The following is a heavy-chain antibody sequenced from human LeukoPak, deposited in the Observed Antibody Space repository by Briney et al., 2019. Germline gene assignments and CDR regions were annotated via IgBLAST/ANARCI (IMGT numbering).Heavy chain of an antibody. V-gene: IGHV3-30*18. J-gene: IGHJ5*02. CDR2: ISYDGSNK. CDR3: AKDLRIMGPLLWFGVYRNWFDP. CDR1: GFTFCSYG. D-gene: IGHD3-10*01. Sequence: PGRSLRLSCAASGFTFCSYGMHWVRQAPGKGLEWVAVISYDGSNKYYADSVKGRFTISRDNSKNTLYLQMNSLRAEDTAVYYCAKDLRIMGPLLWFGVYRNWFDPWGQGTLVTVSS.